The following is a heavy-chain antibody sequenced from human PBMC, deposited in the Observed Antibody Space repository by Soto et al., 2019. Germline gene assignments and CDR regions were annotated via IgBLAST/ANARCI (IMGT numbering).Heavy chain of an antibody. CDR3: ARHEQFYYYYYGMDV. CDR1: GGTFSSYA. V-gene: IGHV1-69*13. J-gene: IGHJ6*02. CDR2: IIPIFGTA. Sequence: GASVKVSCKASGGTFSSYAISWVRQAPGQGLEWMGGIIPIFGTANYAQKFQGRVTITADESTSTAYMELSSLKASDTAMYYCARHEQFYYYYYGMDVWGQGTAVTVSS. D-gene: IGHD4-4*01.